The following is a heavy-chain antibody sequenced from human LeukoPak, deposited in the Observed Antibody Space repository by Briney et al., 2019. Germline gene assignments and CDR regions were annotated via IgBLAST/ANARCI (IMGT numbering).Heavy chain of an antibody. CDR1: GFTFDDCG. CDR2: INWNGGST. Sequence: GGSLRLSCAASGFTFDDCGMSWVRQAPGKGLEWVSGINWNGGSTGYADSVKGRFTISRDNAKNSLYLQMNSLRAEDTALYYCARDPLRTGMGYMDVWGKGTTVTVSS. D-gene: IGHD1-1*01. J-gene: IGHJ6*03. V-gene: IGHV3-20*04. CDR3: ARDPLRTGMGYMDV.